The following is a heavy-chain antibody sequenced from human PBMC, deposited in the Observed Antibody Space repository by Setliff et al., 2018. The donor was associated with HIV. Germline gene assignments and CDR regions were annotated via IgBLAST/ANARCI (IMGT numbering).Heavy chain of an antibody. V-gene: IGHV4-61*02. Sequence: SETLSLTCTVSGGSISSETFSWNWIRQPAGKGLEWIGRIYTSGSTDYNPSLKSRGTMSVDTSKNQFSLKLSSVTAADTAVYYCARGGYYYYFGVDVWGQGTTVTVSS. CDR3: ARGGYYYYFGVDV. D-gene: IGHD3-16*01. J-gene: IGHJ6*02. CDR2: IYTSGST. CDR1: GGSISSETFS.